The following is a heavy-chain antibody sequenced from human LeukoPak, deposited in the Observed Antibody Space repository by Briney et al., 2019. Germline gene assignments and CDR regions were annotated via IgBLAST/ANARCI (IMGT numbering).Heavy chain of an antibody. Sequence: GGSLRLSCAASGFAFSTYIMNWVRQAPGKGLEWVSSISSRGTYIYYADSVKGRFTISRDNAKDSLYLQMNSLRAEDTAVYYCARPPIAATGTSGLYYGLDVWGQGTTVAVSS. V-gene: IGHV3-21*01. CDR1: GFAFSTYI. D-gene: IGHD6-13*01. CDR2: ISSRGTYI. CDR3: ARPPIAATGTSGLYYGLDV. J-gene: IGHJ6*02.